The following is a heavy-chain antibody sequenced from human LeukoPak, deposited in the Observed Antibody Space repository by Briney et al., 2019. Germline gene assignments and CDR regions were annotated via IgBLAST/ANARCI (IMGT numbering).Heavy chain of an antibody. Sequence: QPGGSLRLSCAASGLTFSNFAMSWVRQAPGKGLVWVSRNNSDGSTTSYVDSVKGRFTISRDNAKSTLYLQMNSLRAEDTAVYYCARGGPIDYWGQGTLVTVSS. V-gene: IGHV3-74*01. CDR1: GLTFSNFA. J-gene: IGHJ4*02. CDR3: ARGGPIDY. CDR2: NNSDGSTT.